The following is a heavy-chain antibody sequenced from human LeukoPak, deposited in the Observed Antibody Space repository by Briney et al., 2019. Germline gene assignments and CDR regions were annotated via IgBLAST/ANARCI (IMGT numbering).Heavy chain of an antibody. CDR1: GDSVSSNSAA. CDR3: ASSTGASDFSDY. Sequence: SQTLSLTCATSGDSVSSNSAAWNWIRQSPSRGLEWLGRAYYRSKWYNDYAESVKSRITINPDTSKNQFSLQLNSVTPEDTAVYYCASSTGASDFSDYWGQGTLVTVSS. V-gene: IGHV6-1*01. D-gene: IGHD1-1*01. CDR2: AYYRSKWYN. J-gene: IGHJ4*02.